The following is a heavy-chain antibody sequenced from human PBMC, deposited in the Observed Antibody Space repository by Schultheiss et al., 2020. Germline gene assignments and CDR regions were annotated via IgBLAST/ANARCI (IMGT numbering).Heavy chain of an antibody. V-gene: IGHV4-38-2*02. CDR2: IYHSGST. D-gene: IGHD3/OR15-3a*01. Sequence: SETLSLTCTVSGYSISSGYYWGWIRQPPGKGLEWIGSIYHSGSTNYNPSLKSRVTISVDTSKNQFSLKLSSVTAADTAVYYCALLGRLAFDIWGQGTMVTVSS. CDR3: ALLGRLAFDI. CDR1: GYSISSGYY. J-gene: IGHJ3*02.